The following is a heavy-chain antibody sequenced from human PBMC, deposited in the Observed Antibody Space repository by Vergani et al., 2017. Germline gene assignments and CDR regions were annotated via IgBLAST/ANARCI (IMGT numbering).Heavy chain of an antibody. D-gene: IGHD1-26*01. Sequence: QVQLVQSGAEVKKPGASVKVSCKASGYTFTSHYMHWVRQAPGQGLEWMGIINPSGGSTSYAQKLQGRVTMTRDTSTSTVYMELSSLRSEDTAVYYGARAISGSYSADAFDIWDQGTMVTVSS. CDR1: GYTFTSHY. CDR3: ARAISGSYSADAFDI. V-gene: IGHV1-46*03. J-gene: IGHJ3*02. CDR2: INPSGGST.